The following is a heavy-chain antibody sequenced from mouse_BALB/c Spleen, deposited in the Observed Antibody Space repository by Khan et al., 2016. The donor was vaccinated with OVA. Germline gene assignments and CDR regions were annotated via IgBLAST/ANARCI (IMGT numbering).Heavy chain of an antibody. D-gene: IGHD2-14*01. CDR3: ARSGYDYFAY. CDR1: GYAFSNYW. V-gene: IGHV1-80*01. J-gene: IGHJ3*01. CDR2: IYPGDGDT. Sequence: QVQLKESGAELVRPGSSVKISCKASGYAFSNYWMNWVKQRPGQGLEWIGQIYPGDGDTSFNGKFRGKATLTADKSSSTDYMQLSSLTAEDSAVYFCARSGYDYFAYWGQGTLVTVSA.